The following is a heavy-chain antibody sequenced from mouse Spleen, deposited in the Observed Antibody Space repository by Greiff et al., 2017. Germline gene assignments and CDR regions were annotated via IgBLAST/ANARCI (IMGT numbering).Heavy chain of an antibody. Sequence: EVKVVESGAELVKPGASVKLSCTASGFNIKDTYMHWVKQRPEQGLEWIGRIDPANGNTKYDPKFQGKATITADTSSNTAYLQLSSLTSEDTAVYYCARGYSFYAMDYWGQGTSVTVSS. CDR3: ARGYSFYAMDY. D-gene: IGHD2-3*01. J-gene: IGHJ4*01. CDR1: GFNIKDTY. V-gene: IGHV14-3*02. CDR2: IDPANGNT.